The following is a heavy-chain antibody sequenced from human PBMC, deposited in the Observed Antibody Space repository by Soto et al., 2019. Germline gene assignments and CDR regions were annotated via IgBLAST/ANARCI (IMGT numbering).Heavy chain of an antibody. D-gene: IGHD5-12*01. CDR1: GGSIKTGGYY. J-gene: IGHJ4*02. CDR2: IYYSGTT. CDR3: ATIRRYDVYYCES. V-gene: IGHV4-31*11. Sequence: QVQLQESGPGLVKPSQTLSLTCAVSGGSIKTGGYYWTWIRQHPGKGLEWIGYIYYSGTTYYNPSLEGPSSMSADLSKNQFSVRVTSVTAADTAVYYCATIRRYDVYYCESLGQGGQVTVSS.